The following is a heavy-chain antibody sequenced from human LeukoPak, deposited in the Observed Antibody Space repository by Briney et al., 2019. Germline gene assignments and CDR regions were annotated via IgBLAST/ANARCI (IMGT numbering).Heavy chain of an antibody. V-gene: IGHV4-34*01. J-gene: IGHJ4*02. CDR1: DGSFSGYY. Sequence: PSETLSLTCADYDGSFSGYYWSWIRQPPGKGLEWIGEINHSGSTNYNPSLKSRVTISVDTSKNQFSLKLSSVTAADTAVYYCASPPLYYDSSGYYYYWGQGTLVTVSS. CDR2: INHSGST. D-gene: IGHD3-22*01. CDR3: ASPPLYYDSSGYYYY.